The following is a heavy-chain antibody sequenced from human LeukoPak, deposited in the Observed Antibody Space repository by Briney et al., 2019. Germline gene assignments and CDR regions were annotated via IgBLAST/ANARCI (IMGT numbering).Heavy chain of an antibody. CDR3: ARAPPYIVATWGLNDAFDI. CDR2: IYYSGST. CDR1: GGSISSYY. D-gene: IGHD5-12*01. Sequence: PSETLSLTCTVSGGSISSYYWSWIRQPPGKGLEWIGYIYYSGSTNYNPSLKSRVTISVDTSKNQFSLKLSSVTAADTAVYYCARAPPYIVATWGLNDAFDIWGQGTMVTVSS. J-gene: IGHJ3*02. V-gene: IGHV4-59*01.